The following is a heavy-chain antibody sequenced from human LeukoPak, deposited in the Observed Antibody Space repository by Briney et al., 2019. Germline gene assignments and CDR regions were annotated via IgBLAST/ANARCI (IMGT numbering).Heavy chain of an antibody. J-gene: IGHJ6*03. V-gene: IGHV3-11*01. CDR2: ISSSGSTI. CDR1: GFTFSDYY. Sequence: PGGSLRLSCAASGFTFSDYYMSWIRQAPGKGLEWVPYISSSGSTIYYADSVKGRFTISRDNAKNSLYLQMNSLRAEDTAVYYCASERGYSYGWTTDYYYYMDVWGKGTTVTVSS. CDR3: ASERGYSYGWTTDYYYYMDV. D-gene: IGHD5-18*01.